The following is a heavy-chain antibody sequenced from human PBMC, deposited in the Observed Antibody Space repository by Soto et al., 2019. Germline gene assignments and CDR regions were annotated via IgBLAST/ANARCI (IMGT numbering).Heavy chain of an antibody. V-gene: IGHV3-23*01. CDR3: AKVLGSYYYGSGSYYTYYGMDV. CDR2: ISGSGGST. CDR1: GFTFSSYA. D-gene: IGHD3-10*01. Sequence: GGSLRLSCAASGFTFSSYAMSWVRQAPGKGLEWVSAISGSGGSTYYTDSVKGRFTISRDNSKNTLYLQMNSLRAEDTAVYYCAKVLGSYYYGSGSYYTYYGMDVWGQGTTVTVSS. J-gene: IGHJ6*02.